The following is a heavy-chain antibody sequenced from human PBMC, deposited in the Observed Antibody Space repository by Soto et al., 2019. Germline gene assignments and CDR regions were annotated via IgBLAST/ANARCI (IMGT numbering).Heavy chain of an antibody. CDR3: ARWREQQLSRGYYGMDV. D-gene: IGHD6-13*01. CDR1: GFTFSSYA. J-gene: IGHJ6*02. Sequence: EAQLLESGGGLVQPGGSLRLSCAASGFTFSSYAMSWVRQAPGKGLEWVSAISGRGESTNYADSVKGRFTISRDNSENTLILQMNSLRAEDTAVYYCARWREQQLSRGYYGMDVWGQGTTVTVSS. V-gene: IGHV3-23*01. CDR2: ISGRGEST.